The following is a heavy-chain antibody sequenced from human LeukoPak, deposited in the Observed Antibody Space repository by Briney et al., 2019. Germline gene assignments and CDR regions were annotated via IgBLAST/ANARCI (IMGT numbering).Heavy chain of an antibody. CDR3: AKGRDSSTWYPLDY. D-gene: IGHD6-13*01. CDR2: ISWNSGNM. V-gene: IGHV3-9*01. J-gene: IGHJ4*02. Sequence: PGGSLRLSCAASGFTFDDSAMRWVRQAPGKGLEWVSGISWNSGNMGYADSVKGRFTISRDNAKNSLYLQMNSLRAEDTALYYCAKGRDSSTWYPLDYWGQGTLVTVSS. CDR1: GFTFDDSA.